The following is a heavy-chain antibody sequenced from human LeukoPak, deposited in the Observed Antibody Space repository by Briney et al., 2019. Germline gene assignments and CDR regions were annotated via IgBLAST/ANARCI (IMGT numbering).Heavy chain of an antibody. CDR2: INHKGST. D-gene: IGHD4-23*01. V-gene: IGHV4-34*01. J-gene: IGHJ6*02. CDR3: ARGPFDYGGNSVVYHYNGMDV. CDR1: GGSFSGYY. Sequence: PSETLSLTCAVYGGSFSGYYWNWNRQPPGKGLEWIGEINHKGSTNYNPSLKSRVTISVDTSKNQFSLKVRSVTAADTAVYYCARGPFDYGGNSVVYHYNGMDVWGQGTTVTVSS.